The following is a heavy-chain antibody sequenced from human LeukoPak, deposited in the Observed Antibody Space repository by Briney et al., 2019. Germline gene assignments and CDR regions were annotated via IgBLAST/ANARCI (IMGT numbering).Heavy chain of an antibody. V-gene: IGHV4-34*01. Sequence: PSETLSLTCAVYGGPFSEYYWSWIRQPPGKGLEWIGEINHSGSTNYNPSLKSRVTISVDTSKNQFSLKLSSVTAADTAVYYCARGRVVAATYLDYWGQGTLVTVSS. J-gene: IGHJ4*02. CDR3: ARGRVVAATYLDY. CDR2: INHSGST. CDR1: GGPFSEYY. D-gene: IGHD2-15*01.